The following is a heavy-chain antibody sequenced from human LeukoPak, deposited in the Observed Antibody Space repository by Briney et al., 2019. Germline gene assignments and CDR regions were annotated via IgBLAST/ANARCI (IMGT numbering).Heavy chain of an antibody. J-gene: IGHJ3*02. V-gene: IGHV3-48*03. CDR1: GFTFSSYE. CDR2: ISSSGSTI. Sequence: GGSLRVSCAASGFTFSSYEMNWVRQAPGKGLEWVSYISSSGSTIYYADSVKGRFTISRDNAKNSLYLQMNSLRAEDTAVYYCARVSRRSDAFDIWGQGTMVTVSS. CDR3: ARVSRRSDAFDI.